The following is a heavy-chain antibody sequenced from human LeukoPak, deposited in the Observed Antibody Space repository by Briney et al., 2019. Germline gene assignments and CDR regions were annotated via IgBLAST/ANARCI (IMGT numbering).Heavy chain of an antibody. Sequence: SETLSLTCTVSGGSISSSSYYWGWIRQPPGKGLEWIGSIYYSGSTYYNPSLKSRVTISVDTSKNQFSLKLSSVTAADTAVYYCARGVSIAVAATNWFDPWGQGTLVTVSS. CDR2: IYYSGST. CDR1: GGSISSSSYY. J-gene: IGHJ5*02. D-gene: IGHD6-19*01. V-gene: IGHV4-39*07. CDR3: ARGVSIAVAATNWFDP.